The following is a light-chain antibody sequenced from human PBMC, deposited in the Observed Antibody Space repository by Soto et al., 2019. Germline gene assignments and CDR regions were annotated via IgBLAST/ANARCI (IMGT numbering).Light chain of an antibody. CDR2: EVS. J-gene: IGLJ2*01. V-gene: IGLV2-23*02. CDR1: SSDVGSYNL. Sequence: QSVLTQPASVSGSPGQLITISCTGTSSDVGSYNLVSWYQQHPGKAPKLMIYEVSKRPSGVSNRFSGSKSGNTASLTISGLQAEDEADYYCCSYAGSSSVVFGGGTKLTVL. CDR3: CSYAGSSSVV.